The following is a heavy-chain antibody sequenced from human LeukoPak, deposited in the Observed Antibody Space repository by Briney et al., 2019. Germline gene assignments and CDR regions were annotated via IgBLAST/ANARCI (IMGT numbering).Heavy chain of an antibody. CDR1: GVSISSYY. Sequence: RASGTLSLTCTVSGVSISSYYWSWIRQPPGKGLEWIGYIHNSGITNYNPSLKSRVTISVDTSKNQFSLKLSSVTAADTAVYYCARDRMVRGAKGYYYYYMDVWGKGTTVTVSS. V-gene: IGHV4-59*01. J-gene: IGHJ6*03. CDR2: IHNSGIT. CDR3: ARDRMVRGAKGYYYYYMDV. D-gene: IGHD3-10*01.